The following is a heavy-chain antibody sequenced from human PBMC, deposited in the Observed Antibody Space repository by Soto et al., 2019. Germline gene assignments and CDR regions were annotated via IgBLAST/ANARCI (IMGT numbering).Heavy chain of an antibody. J-gene: IGHJ6*02. CDR3: ARQGGSSSGDYYYGMDV. CDR2: IDPSDSYT. V-gene: IGHV5-10-1*01. D-gene: IGHD6-6*01. CDR1: GYSFTSYW. Sequence: LKISCKGSGYSFTSYWISWVRQMPGKGLEWMGRIDPSDSYTNYSPSFQGHVTISADKSISTAYLQWSSLKASDTAMYYCARQGGSSSGDYYYGMDVWGQGTTVTVSS.